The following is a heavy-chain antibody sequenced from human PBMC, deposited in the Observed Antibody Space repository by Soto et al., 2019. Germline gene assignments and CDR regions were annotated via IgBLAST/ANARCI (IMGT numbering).Heavy chain of an antibody. CDR2: IYYSGST. CDR3: ARKGDYYDSSGYYPFDY. CDR1: GGSISSYY. V-gene: IGHV4-59*01. Sequence: SETLSLTCTVSGGSISSYYWSWIRQPPGKGLEWIGYIYYSGSTNYNPSLKSRVTISVDTSKNQFSLKLSSVTAADTAVYYCARKGDYYDSSGYYPFDYWGQGTLVTVSS. D-gene: IGHD3-22*01. J-gene: IGHJ4*02.